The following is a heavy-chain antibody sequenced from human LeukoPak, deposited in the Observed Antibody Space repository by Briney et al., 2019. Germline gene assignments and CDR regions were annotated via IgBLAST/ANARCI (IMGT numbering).Heavy chain of an antibody. CDR3: AEEAAAAGQGWFDP. CDR2: ITGRDGRT. V-gene: IGHV3-23*01. D-gene: IGHD6-13*01. CDR1: GFTFSAYA. Sequence: VGSLRLSCAASGFTFSAYAMSWVRQAPGEGLGWVSAITGRDGRTFYADSVKGGFTISRDNSKNTLYLQMNSLRAEETAIYYCAEEAAAAGQGWFDPWGQGTLVTVSS. J-gene: IGHJ5*02.